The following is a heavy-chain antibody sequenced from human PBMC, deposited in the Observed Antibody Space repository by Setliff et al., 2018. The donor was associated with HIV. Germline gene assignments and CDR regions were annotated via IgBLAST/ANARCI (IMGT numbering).Heavy chain of an antibody. J-gene: IGHJ4*02. CDR3: ARGSCSGCYLSDY. CDR1: GYTFSTNA. D-gene: IGHD6-19*01. CDR2: INAGDDNT. Sequence: ASVKVSCKAFGYTFSTNAIHWVRQAPGQRLEWMGYINAGDDNTRYSEKFQGRVTITRDTSANTAYMELSSLRSEDTAVYYCARGSCSGCYLSDYWGLGTRGPSPQ. V-gene: IGHV1-3*01.